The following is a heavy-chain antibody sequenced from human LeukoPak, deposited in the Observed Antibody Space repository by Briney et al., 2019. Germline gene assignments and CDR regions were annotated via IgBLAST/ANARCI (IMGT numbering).Heavy chain of an antibody. V-gene: IGHV3-74*01. Sequence: GGSLRLSCVASGFTFSSYWMHWVRQDPGQGLVWVSHINTDGSSIDYADSVKGRSTISRDNANNTLYLQMNSLRAEDTAVYFCARDGRYCSRSTCPPGHYYYYGMDVWGQGTRSPSP. D-gene: IGHD2-2*01. J-gene: IGHJ6*02. CDR1: GFTFSSYW. CDR3: ARDGRYCSRSTCPPGHYYYYGMDV. CDR2: INTDGSSI.